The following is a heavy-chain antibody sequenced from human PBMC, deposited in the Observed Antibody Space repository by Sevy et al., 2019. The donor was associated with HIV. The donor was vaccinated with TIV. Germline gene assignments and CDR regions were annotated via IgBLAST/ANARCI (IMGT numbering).Heavy chain of an antibody. CDR2: INHSGST. CDR1: GGSFSGYY. V-gene: IGHV4-34*01. Sequence: SETLSLTCAVYGGSFSGYYWSWIRQPPGKGLEWIGEINHSGSTNYNPTLKSRVTISVDTSKNQFSLKLSSVTAAATAVYYCARDNTEYFQHWGQGTLVTVSS. CDR3: ARDNTEYFQH. J-gene: IGHJ1*01.